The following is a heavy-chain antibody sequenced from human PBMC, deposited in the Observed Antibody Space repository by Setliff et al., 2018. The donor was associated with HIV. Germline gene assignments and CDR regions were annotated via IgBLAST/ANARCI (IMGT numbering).Heavy chain of an antibody. D-gene: IGHD6-13*01. J-gene: IGHJ4*02. CDR2: IYSIENT. V-gene: IGHV4-61*09. Sequence: SETLSLTCTVSGGSFSSGNYYWSWIRQPAGKGLEWIGHIYSIENTNYNPSLKSRVTISVDTSKNQFSLKLRSLTAADTAVYYCAREDKYGYRSSWYNYWGQGALVTVSS. CDR1: GGSFSSGNYY. CDR3: AREDKYGYRSSWYNY.